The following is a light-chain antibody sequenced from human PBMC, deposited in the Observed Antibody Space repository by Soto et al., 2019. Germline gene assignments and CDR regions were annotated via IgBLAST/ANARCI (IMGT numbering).Light chain of an antibody. J-gene: IGKJ5*01. CDR2: DAS. CDR3: QKYENLPT. Sequence: DIQMTQSPSSLSASVGDRVTITCQASQNINNYLNWYQQKPGRAPKLLIYDASNLEAGVPSRFRGSGSRTDFTFTISRLQLEDSATYYCQKYENLPTFGQGTRLE. CDR1: QNINNY. V-gene: IGKV1-33*01.